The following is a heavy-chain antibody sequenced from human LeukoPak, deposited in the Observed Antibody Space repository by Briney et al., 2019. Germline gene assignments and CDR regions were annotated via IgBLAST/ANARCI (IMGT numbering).Heavy chain of an antibody. J-gene: IGHJ4*02. D-gene: IGHD3-16*01. CDR1: GFSFKTSA. CDR3: AASVGMIRGEGFDS. V-gene: IGHV1-58*02. CDR2: IVIGSGYT. Sequence: ASVKVSCKASGFSFKTSAMQWVRQARGQRLEWIGWIVIGSGYTNFAQKFQQRVTFTRDLSTSTAYMDLSSLRSDDTAIYYCAASVGMIRGEGFDSWGQGSLVTVSS.